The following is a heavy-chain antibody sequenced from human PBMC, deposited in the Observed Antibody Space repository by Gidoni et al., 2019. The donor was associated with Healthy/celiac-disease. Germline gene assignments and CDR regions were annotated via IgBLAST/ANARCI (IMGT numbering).Heavy chain of an antibody. J-gene: IGHJ5*02. Sequence: QVQMQESGPGLVKPSETLSLTCPVSRGSISSYYWSWIRQPHGKGLEWIGYTYYSGSTNYNPALKSRVTISVDTSKNQFSLKLSSGTAADTAVYYCAREPSYSTIFGVGGGGTLFDPWGQGTLVTVSS. CDR3: AREPSYSTIFGVGGGGTLFDP. CDR2: TYYSGST. CDR1: RGSISSYY. D-gene: IGHD3-3*01. V-gene: IGHV4-59*01.